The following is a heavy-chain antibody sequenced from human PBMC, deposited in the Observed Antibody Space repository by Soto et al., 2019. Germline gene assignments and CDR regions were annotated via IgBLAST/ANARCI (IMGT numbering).Heavy chain of an antibody. Sequence: EVQLVESGGGLVKPGGSLRLSCAASGFTFSSYSMNWVRQAPGKGLEWVSSISSSSSYIYYADSVKGRFTISRDNAKNSLYLQMNSLRAEDTAVYSWAGVGRSSWRGWFDPWGQGTLVTGSS. J-gene: IGHJ5*02. V-gene: IGHV3-21*01. CDR1: GFTFSSYS. D-gene: IGHD6-13*01. CDR3: AGVGRSSWRGWFDP. CDR2: ISSSSSYI.